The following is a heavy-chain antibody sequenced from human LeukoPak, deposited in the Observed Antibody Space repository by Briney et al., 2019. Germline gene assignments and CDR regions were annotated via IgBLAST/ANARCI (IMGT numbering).Heavy chain of an antibody. D-gene: IGHD7-27*01. CDR1: GDSVSSNSVA. CDR3: ARDNLGIGIPFDY. CDR2: TYYRSKWFN. Sequence: SQTLSLTCAISGDSVSSNSVASNWIRQSPSRGLEWLGRTYYRSKWFNDYAVSMKSRININPDTSKNQFSLQLNSVTPEDTAVYYCARDNLGIGIPFDYWGQGTLVTVSS. V-gene: IGHV6-1*01. J-gene: IGHJ4*02.